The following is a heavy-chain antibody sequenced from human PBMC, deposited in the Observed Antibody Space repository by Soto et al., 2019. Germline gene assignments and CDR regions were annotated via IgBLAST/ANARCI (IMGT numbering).Heavy chain of an antibody. J-gene: IGHJ4*02. CDR2: IGTAGDT. V-gene: IGHV3-13*04. CDR3: ARGITMVRGVILDYFDY. CDR1: GFTFSSYD. D-gene: IGHD3-10*01. Sequence: EVQLVESGGGLVQPGGSLRLSCAASGFTFSSYDMHWVRQATGKGLEWVSGIGTAGDTYYPGSVKGRFTISRENAKNSLYLQMNSLRAGETAVYYCARGITMVRGVILDYFDYWGQGTLVTVSS.